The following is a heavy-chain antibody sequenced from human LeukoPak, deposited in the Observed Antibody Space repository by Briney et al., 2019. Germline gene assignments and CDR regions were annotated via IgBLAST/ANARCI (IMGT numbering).Heavy chain of an antibody. Sequence: GGSLRPSCAASGFTFSNYWMSWVRQAPGRGLEWVANINQDGSEKYYSDSVKGRFTISRDNAKNLLYLQMSSLRAEDTAVYYCAERGHWGQGTLVTVSS. CDR2: INQDGSEK. CDR3: AERGH. CDR1: GFTFSNYW. V-gene: IGHV3-7*01. J-gene: IGHJ4*02. D-gene: IGHD3-16*01.